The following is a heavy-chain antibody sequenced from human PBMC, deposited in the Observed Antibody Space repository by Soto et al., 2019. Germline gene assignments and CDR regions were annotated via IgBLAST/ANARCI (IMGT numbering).Heavy chain of an antibody. CDR3: AKMYSGGSPLQY. CDR2: IYSGGST. Sequence: GGSLRLSCASSGFTVSSTYMSWVRQAPGKGLEWVSVIYSGGSTFYADSVKGRFTIPRDNSKNTLYLHMNSLRAEDTAVYYCAKMYSGGSPLQYWGQGTLVTVSS. J-gene: IGHJ4*02. CDR1: GFTVSSTY. V-gene: IGHV3-53*01. D-gene: IGHD1-26*01.